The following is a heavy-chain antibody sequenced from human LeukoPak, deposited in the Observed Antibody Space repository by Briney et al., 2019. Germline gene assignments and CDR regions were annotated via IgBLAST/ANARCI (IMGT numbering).Heavy chain of an antibody. CDR1: GGSISSYY. CDR3: ARDPGITMVRGVIWSYGMDV. CDR2: IYYSGST. Sequence: SETLSLTCTVSGGSISSYYWSWIRQPPGKGLEWIGYIYYSGSTNYNPSLKRRVTISVDTSNNQFSLKLSSVTAAATAVYYCARDPGITMVRGVIWSYGMDVWGKGTTVTVSS. J-gene: IGHJ6*04. V-gene: IGHV4-59*01. D-gene: IGHD3-10*01.